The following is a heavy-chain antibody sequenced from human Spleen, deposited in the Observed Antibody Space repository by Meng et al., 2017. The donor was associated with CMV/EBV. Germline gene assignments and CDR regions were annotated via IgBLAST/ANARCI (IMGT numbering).Heavy chain of an antibody. CDR1: GFPFNNSY. J-gene: IGHJ4*02. D-gene: IGHD6-13*01. Sequence: SGFPFNNSYVAWVRQAPGKGLEWVSLLSSCGNNYIYYSDSVKGRFTISRDNAKNSLYLQMNSLRAEDTAVYYCARGFRATYSSSFDYWGQGTLVTVSS. V-gene: IGHV3-21*01. CDR2: LSSCGNNYI. CDR3: ARGFRATYSSSFDY.